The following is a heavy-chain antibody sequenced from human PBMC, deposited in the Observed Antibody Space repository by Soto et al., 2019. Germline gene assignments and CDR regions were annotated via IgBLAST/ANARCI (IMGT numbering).Heavy chain of an antibody. CDR2: VNPNSGET. CDR1: GHSLNKYD. J-gene: IGHJ5*02. Sequence: ASVKVSCKASGHSLNKYDINWVRQAPGQGLEWMGWVNPNSGETGSAQKFQGRITMTRNTSINTVYMELRSLRSDDTAVYFCSDTGGSWGPGILVTVFS. CDR3: SDTGGS. V-gene: IGHV1-8*01. D-gene: IGHD2-8*02.